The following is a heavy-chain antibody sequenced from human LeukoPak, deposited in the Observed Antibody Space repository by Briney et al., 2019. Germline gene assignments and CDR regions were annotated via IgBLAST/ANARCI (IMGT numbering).Heavy chain of an antibody. CDR1: GFTFSSYA. D-gene: IGHD3-9*01. CDR2: ISYDGSNK. CDR3: ARDMLGVLRYFDWLAPGNFDY. J-gene: IGHJ4*02. V-gene: IGHV3-30*04. Sequence: GGSLRLSCAASGFTFSSYAMHWVRQAPGKGLEWVAVISYDGSNKYYADSEKGRFTISRDNSKNTLYLQMNSLRAEDTAVYYCARDMLGVLRYFDWLAPGNFDYWGQGTLVTVSS.